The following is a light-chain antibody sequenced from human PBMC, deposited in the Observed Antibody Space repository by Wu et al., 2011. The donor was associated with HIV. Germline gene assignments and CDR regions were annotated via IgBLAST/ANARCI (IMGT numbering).Light chain of an antibody. CDR3: QQYNHWPQT. CDR2: DAS. V-gene: IGKV3-15*01. CDR1: QSVSNN. J-gene: IGKJ1*01. Sequence: EIVMTQSPATLSVSPGERVTLSCRASQSVSNNVAWYQQKPGQPPRLLIYDASTRATGFPARFSGSGSGTEFTLTINTLQSEDVAVYYCQQYNHWPQTFGQGTKVEIK.